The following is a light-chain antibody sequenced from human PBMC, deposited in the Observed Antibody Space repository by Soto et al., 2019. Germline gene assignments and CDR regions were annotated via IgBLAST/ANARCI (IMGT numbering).Light chain of an antibody. Sequence: DIQMPQSPSTLSGSVGDRVTINCLASQTISSWLAWYQQKPGKAPKLLIYKASTLKSGVPSRFSGSGSGTEFTLTISSLQPDDFATYYCQNYNSYSEAFGQGTKVDIK. CDR1: QTISSW. J-gene: IGKJ1*01. CDR3: QNYNSYSEA. V-gene: IGKV1-5*03. CDR2: KAS.